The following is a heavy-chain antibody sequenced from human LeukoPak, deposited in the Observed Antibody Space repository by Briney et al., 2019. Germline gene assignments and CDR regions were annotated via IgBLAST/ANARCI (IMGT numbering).Heavy chain of an antibody. D-gene: IGHD3-22*01. CDR2: ISTSGSPI. Sequence: GGSLRLSCAASGFTFSSYEMNWVRQAPGKGLEWVSYISTSGSPIYYGNSVKGRFTISRDNAKNSLYLQMNSLRAEDTALYYCARRGFYDTSGYLFDHWGQGTLVTVSS. J-gene: IGHJ4*02. V-gene: IGHV3-48*03. CDR3: ARRGFYDTSGYLFDH. CDR1: GFTFSSYE.